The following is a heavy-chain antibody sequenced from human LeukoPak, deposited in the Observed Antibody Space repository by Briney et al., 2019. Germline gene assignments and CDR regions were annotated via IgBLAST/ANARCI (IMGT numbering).Heavy chain of an antibody. CDR1: GFTFSSYN. CDR3: AKAKEWGIAAFFDY. J-gene: IGHJ4*02. V-gene: IGHV3-23*01. Sequence: GGSLRLSCAASGFTFSSYNMNWVRQAPGKGLEWVSAISGSGGSTYYADSVKGRFTISRDNSKNTLYLQMNSLRAEDTAVYYCAKAKEWGIAAFFDYWGQGTLVTVSS. D-gene: IGHD6-25*01. CDR2: ISGSGGST.